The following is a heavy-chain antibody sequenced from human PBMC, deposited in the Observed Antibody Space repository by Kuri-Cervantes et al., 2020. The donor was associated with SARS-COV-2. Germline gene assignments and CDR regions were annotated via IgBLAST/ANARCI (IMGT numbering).Heavy chain of an antibody. CDR1: GGSISSGGYY. Sequence: SETLSLTCTVSGGSISSGGYYWGWIRQPPGKGLEWIGSIYYSGSTYYNPSLKSRVTVSVDTSKNQFSLKLSSVTAADTAVYYCARRGRYPNSLPIMRAVDYWGQGTLVTVSS. J-gene: IGHJ4*02. CDR3: ARRGRYPNSLPIMRAVDY. CDR2: IYYSGST. D-gene: IGHD4-23*01. V-gene: IGHV4-39*01.